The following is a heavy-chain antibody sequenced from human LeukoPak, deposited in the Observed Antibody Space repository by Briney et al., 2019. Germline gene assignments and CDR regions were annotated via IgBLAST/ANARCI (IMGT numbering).Heavy chain of an antibody. J-gene: IGHJ5*02. CDR2: ISAYNGNT. D-gene: IGHD4-17*01. Sequence: ASVKVSCKASGGTFSSYAISWVRQAPGQGLEWMGWISAYNGNTNYAQKLQGRVTMTTDTSTSTAYMELRSLRSDDTAVYYCARDLPVTVYWFDPWGQGTLVTVSS. CDR3: ARDLPVTVYWFDP. V-gene: IGHV1-18*01. CDR1: GGTFSSYA.